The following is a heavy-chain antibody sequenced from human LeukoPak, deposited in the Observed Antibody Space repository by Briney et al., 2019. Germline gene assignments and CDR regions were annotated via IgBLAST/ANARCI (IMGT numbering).Heavy chain of an antibody. CDR1: GGSISSGGYY. CDR2: IYYSGST. J-gene: IGHJ4*02. D-gene: IGHD4-17*01. Sequence: SQTLSLTCTVSGGSISSGGYYWRWIRQHPGKGLEWIGYIYYSGSTYYNPSLKSRVTISVDTSKNQFSLKLSSVTAADTAVYYCARDLLGYGDYGYWGQGTLVTVSS. CDR3: ARDLLGYGDYGY. V-gene: IGHV4-31*03.